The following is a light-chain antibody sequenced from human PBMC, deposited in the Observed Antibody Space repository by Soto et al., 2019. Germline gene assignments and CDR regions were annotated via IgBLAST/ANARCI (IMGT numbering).Light chain of an antibody. J-gene: IGLJ1*01. CDR2: EVS. Sequence: QSVLTQPASVSGSPGQSITISCTGTSSDVGNYKYVSWYQQHPGKAPKLMIYEVSNRPSGVSNRFSGSKSGNTASLTISGLQAEDESDYYCSSYTTSGTRVFGTGTKLTVL. CDR3: SSYTTSGTRV. V-gene: IGLV2-14*01. CDR1: SSDVGNYKY.